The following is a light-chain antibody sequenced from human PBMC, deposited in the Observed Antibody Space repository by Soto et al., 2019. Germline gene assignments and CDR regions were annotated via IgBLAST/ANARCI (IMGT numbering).Light chain of an antibody. CDR3: QHYGGMWT. CDR2: DAL. J-gene: IGKJ1*01. Sequence: DIPMTQSPSTLSASVGDRVAITCRASQSITNRLAWYQLKPGKAPKVLIYDALNLASGVPSRFSGSGYGTEFTLTIRSLQPDDFATYCCQHYGGMWTFGQGTKVEMK. CDR1: QSITNR. V-gene: IGKV1-5*01.